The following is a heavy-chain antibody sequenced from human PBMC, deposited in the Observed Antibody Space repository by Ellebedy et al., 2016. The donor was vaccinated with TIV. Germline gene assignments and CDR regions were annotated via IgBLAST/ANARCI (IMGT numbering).Heavy chain of an antibody. J-gene: IGHJ3*01. CDR1: GGSFSGHY. CDR2: INHSGSM. CDR3: ARGDRYSAYSEAFDL. Sequence: SETLSLTXAVYGGSFSGHYWSWIRQSPGKGLEWIGEINHSGSMNHNPSLKSRVTITVDTSKSQFSLKLNSATAADTAVYYCARGDRYSAYSEAFDLWGQGTMVTVSS. V-gene: IGHV4-34*01. D-gene: IGHD5-12*01.